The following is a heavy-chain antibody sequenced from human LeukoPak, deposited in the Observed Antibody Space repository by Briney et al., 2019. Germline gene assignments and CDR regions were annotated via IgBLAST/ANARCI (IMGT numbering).Heavy chain of an antibody. J-gene: IGHJ6*02. D-gene: IGHD6-6*01. CDR2: MNPNSGNT. V-gene: IGHV1-8*01. CDR3: ARDTGAAHDKNYYYYGMDV. CDR1: GYTFTSYD. Sequence: ASVKVSCKASGYTFTSYDINWVRQATGQGLEWMGWMNPNSGNTGYAQKFQGRVTMTRNTSISTAYMELSSLRSEDTAVYYCARDTGAAHDKNYYYYGMDVWGQGTTVTVSS.